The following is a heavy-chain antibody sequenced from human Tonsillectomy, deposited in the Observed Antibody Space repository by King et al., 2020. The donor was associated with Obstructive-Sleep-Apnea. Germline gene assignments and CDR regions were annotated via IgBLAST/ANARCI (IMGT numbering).Heavy chain of an antibody. Sequence: QLQESGPGLVKPSGTLSLTCAVSGGSISSSNWWSWVRQPPGKGREWIGEIYHSGITREHPSLKSRVTKSVDKSKNQFSRKLTSVTAADTAVYYCARVAASAGPPFDYWGQGTLVTVSS. V-gene: IGHV4-4*02. J-gene: IGHJ4*02. CDR2: IYHSGIT. CDR1: GGSISSSNW. CDR3: ARVAASAGPPFDY. D-gene: IGHD6-13*01.